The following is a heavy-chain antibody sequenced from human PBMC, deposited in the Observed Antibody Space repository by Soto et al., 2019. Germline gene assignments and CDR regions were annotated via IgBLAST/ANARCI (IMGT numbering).Heavy chain of an antibody. J-gene: IGHJ6*02. CDR1: GDSITTSSYY. D-gene: IGHD3-10*01. CDR3: ARPGDRGIHGSVSFYHRAHYDMYV. Sequence: PSETLSHTCTVSGDSITTSSYYWAWLRQPPGKGLEWIGSIYYGGNTYYNPSLKGRVTISVDTSKSQFSLRLSSVNAADTAVYYCARPGDRGIHGSVSFYHRAHYDMYVCCQ. CDR2: IYYGGNT. V-gene: IGHV4-39*01.